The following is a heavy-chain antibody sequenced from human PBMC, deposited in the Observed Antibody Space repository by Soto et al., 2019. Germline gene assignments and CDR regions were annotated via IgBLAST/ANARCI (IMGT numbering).Heavy chain of an antibody. V-gene: IGHV5-51*01. D-gene: IGHD1-26*01. CDR2: IYPGDSRT. CDR1: GYSFTSYW. CDR3: AIRSFSSPEFSP. Sequence: PGESLKISCKGSGYSFTSYWIGWVRQMPGKGLEWIGVIYPGDSRTRYSPSFQGRVTISADKSISTAYLQWTSLEASDTAMYYCAIRSFSSPEFSPWGQGALVTVSS. J-gene: IGHJ5*02.